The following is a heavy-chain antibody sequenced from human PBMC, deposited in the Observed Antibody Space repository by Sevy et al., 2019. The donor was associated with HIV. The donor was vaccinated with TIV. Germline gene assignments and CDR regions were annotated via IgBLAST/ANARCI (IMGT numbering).Heavy chain of an antibody. D-gene: IGHD3-22*01. CDR3: AKGSRKYIYDSSGYYGD. CDR1: GFTLSNYA. CDR2: LSASGGST. V-gene: IGHV3-23*01. Sequence: GGSLRLSCVASGFTLSNYAMSWVRQAPGKGLEWVSILSASGGSTYYAESVKGRVTISRDNSKNTLDLEMNSLRGEDTAVYYCAKGSRKYIYDSSGYYGDWGQGTLVTVSS. J-gene: IGHJ4*01.